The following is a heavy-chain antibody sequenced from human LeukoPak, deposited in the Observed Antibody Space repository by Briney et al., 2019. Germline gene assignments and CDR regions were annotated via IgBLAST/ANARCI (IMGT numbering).Heavy chain of an antibody. CDR3: ARLSSHYGDYKVDP. J-gene: IGHJ5*02. CDR1: GYTFTSYD. Sequence: ASVKVSCKASGYTFTSYDINWVRQATGQGLEWMGWMNPNSGNTGYAQKFQGRVTMTTDTSANTAYMDLSSLRSEDTAVYYCARLSSHYGDYKVDPWGQGTLVTVSS. D-gene: IGHD4-17*01. V-gene: IGHV1-8*02. CDR2: MNPNSGNT.